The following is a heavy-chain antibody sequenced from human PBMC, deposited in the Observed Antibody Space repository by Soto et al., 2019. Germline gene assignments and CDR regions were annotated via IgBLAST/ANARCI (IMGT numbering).Heavy chain of an antibody. D-gene: IGHD6-13*01. V-gene: IGHV4-59*08. CDR2: IYYSGST. CDR3: ARSVSRYVIAFDI. Sequence: PSETLSLTCTVSGGSISSYYWSWIRQPPGKGLEWIGYIYYSGSTNYNPSLKSRVTISVDTSKNRFSLKLSSVTAADTAVYYCARSVSRYVIAFDIWGQGTMVTVSS. J-gene: IGHJ3*02. CDR1: GGSISSYY.